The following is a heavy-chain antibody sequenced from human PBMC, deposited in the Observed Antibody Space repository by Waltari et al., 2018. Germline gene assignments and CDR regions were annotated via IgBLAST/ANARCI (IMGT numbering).Heavy chain of an antibody. D-gene: IGHD1-1*01. CDR1: GVTIGGTA. J-gene: IGHJ4*02. Sequence: EVQVVESGGGFIQTGESLRLSCVASGVTIGGTAMEWVRQSPGKGRQGIGRVRSKHNNFATVYAESMRGRSMVSRNASMNTAYLQIDKVTPDDTAVYYCTTGIVELESERAAFWGRGVLVTVTS. V-gene: IGHV3-73*01. CDR3: TTGIVELESERAAF. CDR2: VRSKHNNFAT.